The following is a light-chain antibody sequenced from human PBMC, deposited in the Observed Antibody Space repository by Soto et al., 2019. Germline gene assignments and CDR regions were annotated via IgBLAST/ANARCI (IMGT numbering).Light chain of an antibody. CDR2: DAY. CDR3: QQRPMLPIP. V-gene: IGKV3-11*01. Sequence: LKKSPVTLSLSPGERPTLSCRASQSFRGLLAWYQQKPGQAPRLLIYDAYNRATGIPPRFSGSGSGTDFTLTISSLEPEDSAVYYRQQRPMLPIPFGQGRLLAIK. CDR1: QSFRGL. J-gene: IGKJ5*01.